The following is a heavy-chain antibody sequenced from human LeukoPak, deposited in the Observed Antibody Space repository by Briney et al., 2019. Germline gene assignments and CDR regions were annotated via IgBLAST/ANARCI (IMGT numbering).Heavy chain of an antibody. V-gene: IGHV3-7*01. J-gene: IGHJ4*02. CDR1: GFTFSSYS. CDR2: TKKDGSET. CDR3: GRHRSGSGTYFIDY. D-gene: IGHD3-10*01. Sequence: GGSLRLSCVVSGFTFSSYSMIWVRQAPGKGLQWVANTKKDGSETKYADSVKGRFTISRDNARNSLYLQMTSLRAEDTAVYYCGRHRSGSGTYFIDYWGQGTLVSVSS.